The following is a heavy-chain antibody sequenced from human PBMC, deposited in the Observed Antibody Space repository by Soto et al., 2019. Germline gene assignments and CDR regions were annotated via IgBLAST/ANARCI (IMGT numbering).Heavy chain of an antibody. CDR1: GGSFSGYY. CDR2: INDRGSI. V-gene: IGHV4-34*01. J-gene: IGHJ2*01. D-gene: IGHD3-9*01. CDR3: ARESHDILTGPPWVWYFDL. Sequence: QVQLQQWGAGPLRPLETLSLTCGVSGGSFSGYYWAWIRQSPGKGLEWIGEINDRGSINYNPSLESRVSISVATSKNHYSLNLRSVTAADTAVYYCARESHDILTGPPWVWYFDLWGRGTLVTVSS.